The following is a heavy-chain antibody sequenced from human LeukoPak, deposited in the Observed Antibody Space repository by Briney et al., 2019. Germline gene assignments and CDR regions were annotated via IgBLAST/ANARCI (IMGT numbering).Heavy chain of an antibody. V-gene: IGHV3-7*01. J-gene: IGHJ6*03. D-gene: IGHD3-10*01. Sequence: GGSLRLSCAASGFTFSSYWMSWVRQAPGKGLEWVANIKQDGSEKYYVDSVKGRFTISRANAKNSLYLQMTSLRAEDTAVYYCARDQNRVPGVYYYYMDVWGKGTTVTISS. CDR2: IKQDGSEK. CDR3: ARDQNRVPGVYYYYMDV. CDR1: GFTFSSYW.